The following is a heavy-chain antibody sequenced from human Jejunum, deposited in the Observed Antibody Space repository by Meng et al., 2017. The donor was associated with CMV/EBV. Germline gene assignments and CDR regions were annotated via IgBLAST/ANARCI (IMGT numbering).Heavy chain of an antibody. Sequence: CAASGFTFSSYSLNWVRPAPGKGLECVASIISSGYYIYYADSVKGRFTISRDNANDTVYLQMKSLGVEDTAVYYCARSDTVMLALDSWGQGTLVTVSS. D-gene: IGHD5-18*01. V-gene: IGHV3-21*01. CDR2: IISSGYYI. J-gene: IGHJ4*02. CDR3: ARSDTVMLALDS. CDR1: GFTFSSYS.